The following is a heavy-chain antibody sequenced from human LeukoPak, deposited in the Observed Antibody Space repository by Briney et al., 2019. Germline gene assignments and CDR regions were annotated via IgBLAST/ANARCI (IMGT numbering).Heavy chain of an antibody. CDR1: GFTFSSYA. V-gene: IGHV3-23*01. CDR3: AKRSGYTTGWFFDF. D-gene: IGHD6-19*01. Sequence: GGSLRLSCAASGFTFSSYAMHWVRQAPGKGLEWVSSISGSGDNTYYAESVKGRFTISRDNSENTLFLQINSLRAEDTAVFYCAKRSGYTTGWFFDFWGQGTLVTVSS. J-gene: IGHJ4*02. CDR2: ISGSGDNT.